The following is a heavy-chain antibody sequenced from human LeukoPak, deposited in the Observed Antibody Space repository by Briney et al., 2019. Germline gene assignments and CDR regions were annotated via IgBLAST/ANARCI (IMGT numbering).Heavy chain of an antibody. D-gene: IGHD3-10*01. Sequence: PGGSLRLSCAASGFTVSSNYMSWVRQAPGKGLEWVSVIYSGGSTYYADSVKGRFTISRDNSKNTLYLQMNSLRAEDTAVYYCASAFGGYYFDYWGQGTLVTVSS. CDR2: IYSGGST. J-gene: IGHJ4*02. CDR1: GFTVSSNY. CDR3: ASAFGGYYFDY. V-gene: IGHV3-53*01.